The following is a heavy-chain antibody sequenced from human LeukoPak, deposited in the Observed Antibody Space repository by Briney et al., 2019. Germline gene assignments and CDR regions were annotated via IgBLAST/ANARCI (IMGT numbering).Heavy chain of an antibody. CDR1: GGSISSGGYY. CDR3: ARGRNSSSWLFDY. D-gene: IGHD6-13*01. CDR2: IYYSEST. V-gene: IGHV4-31*03. Sequence: SQTLSHTCTVSGGSISSGGYYWSWIRQHPGKGLEWIGYIYYSESTYYNPSLKSRVTISVDTSKNQFSLKLSSVTAADTAVYYCARGRNSSSWLFDYWGQGTLVTVSS. J-gene: IGHJ4*02.